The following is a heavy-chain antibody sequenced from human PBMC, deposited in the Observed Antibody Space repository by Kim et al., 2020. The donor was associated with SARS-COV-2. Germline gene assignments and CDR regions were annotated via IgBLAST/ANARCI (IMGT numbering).Heavy chain of an antibody. J-gene: IGHJ6*02. CDR3: ARDRGGVAGNWVLFSGIDV. V-gene: IGHV7-4-1*02. CDR1: GYTFTSYA. CDR2: INTNTGNP. D-gene: IGHD3-16*01. Sequence: ASVKVSCKASGYTFTSYAMNWVRQAPGQGLEWMGWINTNTGNPTYAQGFTGRFVFSLDTSVSTAYLQISSLKAEDTAVYYCARDRGGVAGNWVLFSGIDVWGQGTTVTVYS.